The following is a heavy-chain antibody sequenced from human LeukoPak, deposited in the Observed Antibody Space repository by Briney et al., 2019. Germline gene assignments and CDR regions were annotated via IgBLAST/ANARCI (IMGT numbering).Heavy chain of an antibody. J-gene: IGHJ5*02. CDR1: GDSITTNSYW. CDR3: ARRGIWDLQIGNWFDP. V-gene: IGHV4-39*02. Sequence: SETLSLICTIPGDSITTNSYWWGWIRQSPGKGLEWIGSIYSSGNSYYNPSLKTRATISPDTSKNHYSLRLTSVTAADTAVYYCARRGIWDLQIGNWFDPRGQGILVTVSS. D-gene: IGHD3-16*01. CDR2: IYSSGNS.